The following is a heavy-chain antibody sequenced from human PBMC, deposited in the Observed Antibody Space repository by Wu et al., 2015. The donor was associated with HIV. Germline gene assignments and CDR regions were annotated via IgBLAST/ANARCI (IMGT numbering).Heavy chain of an antibody. CDR1: GNTFNA. V-gene: IGHV1-69*15. J-gene: IGHJ6*02. CDR3: ARDFSWNRRGRNGGFDSSGTNYGMDV. Sequence: QVQLVQSGAEVKKPGSSVKISCKASGNTFNAINWVRQAPGRGLEWMGRIIPIFGTANYAQKFQGRVTITADESTSTAYMELSSLRSEDTAVYYCARDFSWNRRGRNGGFDSSGTNYGMDVWGQGTTVTVSS. D-gene: IGHD3-22*01. CDR2: IIPIFGTA.